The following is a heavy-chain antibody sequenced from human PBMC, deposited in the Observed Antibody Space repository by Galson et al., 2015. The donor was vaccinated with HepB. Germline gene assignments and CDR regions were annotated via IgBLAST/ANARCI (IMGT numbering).Heavy chain of an antibody. CDR3: VKGGGSRGWFDP. CDR2: ISSNGGST. D-gene: IGHD1-26*01. J-gene: IGHJ5*02. Sequence: SLRLSCAASGFTFSSYAMHWVRQAPGKGLEYVSAISSNGGSTYYADSVKGRFTISRDNSKNTLYLQMSSLRAEDTAVYYCVKGGGSRGWFDPWGQGTLVTVSS. CDR1: GFTFSSYA. V-gene: IGHV3-64D*06.